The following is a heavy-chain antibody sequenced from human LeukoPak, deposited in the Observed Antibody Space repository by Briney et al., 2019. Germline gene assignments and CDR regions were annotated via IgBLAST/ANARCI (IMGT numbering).Heavy chain of an antibody. CDR3: ARVPPSYSSSSPLFDY. CDR2: ISGSGGST. CDR1: GFTFSSYG. D-gene: IGHD6-6*01. J-gene: IGHJ4*02. Sequence: GGTLRLSCAASGFTFSSYGMSWVRQAPGKGLEWVSAISGSGGSTYYADSVKGRFTISRDNSKNTLYLQMNSLRAEDTAVYYCARVPPSYSSSSPLFDYWGQGTLVTVSS. V-gene: IGHV3-23*01.